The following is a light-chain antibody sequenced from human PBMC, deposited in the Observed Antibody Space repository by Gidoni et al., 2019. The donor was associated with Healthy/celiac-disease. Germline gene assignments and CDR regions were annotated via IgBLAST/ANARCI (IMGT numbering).Light chain of an antibody. V-gene: IGLV2-14*01. Sequence: QAALTQPASVSGSPGHSSTISCTATSRDVGGYNYVSWYQQHPGKAPKLMIYEVSNRPSGVSNRFSGSKSGNTASLTISGLQAEDEADYYCSSYTSSSTVVFGGGTKLTVL. CDR2: EVS. CDR1: SRDVGGYNY. J-gene: IGLJ2*01. CDR3: SSYTSSSTVV.